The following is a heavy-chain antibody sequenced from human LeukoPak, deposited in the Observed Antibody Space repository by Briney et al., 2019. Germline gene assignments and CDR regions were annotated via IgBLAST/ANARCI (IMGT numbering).Heavy chain of an antibody. CDR1: GDSISSGGYY. Sequence: SQTLSLTCTVSGDSISSGGYYWSWIRQHPGKGLEWIGYIYYSGSTYYNPSLKSRVTISVDTSKNQFSLKLSSVTAADTAVYYCARDGYGAAAGSFDYWGQGTLVTVSS. CDR3: ARDGYGAAAGSFDY. V-gene: IGHV4-31*03. J-gene: IGHJ4*02. CDR2: IYYSGST. D-gene: IGHD6-13*01.